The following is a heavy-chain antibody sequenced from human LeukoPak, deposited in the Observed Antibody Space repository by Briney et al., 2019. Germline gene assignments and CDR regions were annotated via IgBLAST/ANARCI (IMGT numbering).Heavy chain of an antibody. CDR2: IKQDGSEK. CDR3: ARVWGGYRPSWFDP. J-gene: IGHJ5*02. CDR1: GFTFSSYW. V-gene: IGHV3-7*03. D-gene: IGHD3-16*02. Sequence: PGGSLRLSCAASGFTFSSYWMSWVRQAPGKGLEWVANIKQDGSEKYYVDSVKGRFTISRDNAKNSLYLQMNSLRAEDTAVYYCARVWGGYRPSWFDPWGQGTLVTVSS.